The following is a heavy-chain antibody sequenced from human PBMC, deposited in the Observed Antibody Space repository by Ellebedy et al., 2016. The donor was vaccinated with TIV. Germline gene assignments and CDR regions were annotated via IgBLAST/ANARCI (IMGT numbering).Heavy chain of an antibody. CDR2: INPNSGGT. Sequence: ASVKVSCXASGYTFTGYYMHWVRQAPGQGLEWMGWINPNSGGTNYAQKFQGRVTMTRDTSISTAYMELSRLRSDDTAVYYCARSVPRWFGGYYYYMDVWGKGTTVTVSS. V-gene: IGHV1-2*02. CDR3: ARSVPRWFGGYYYYMDV. CDR1: GYTFTGYY. J-gene: IGHJ6*03. D-gene: IGHD3-10*01.